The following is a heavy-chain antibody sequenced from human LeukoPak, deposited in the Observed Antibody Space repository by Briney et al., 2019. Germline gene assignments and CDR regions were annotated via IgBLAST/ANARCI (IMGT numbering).Heavy chain of an antibody. V-gene: IGHV3-30-3*01. J-gene: IGHJ5*02. CDR1: GFTFSSYA. CDR2: ISYDGSNK. D-gene: IGHD3-3*01. CDR3: ARDRKPPFWSGYFGWFDP. Sequence: PGGSLRLSCAASGFTFSSYAMHWVRQAPGKGLEWVAVISYDGSNKYYADSVKGRFTISRDNSKNTLYLQVNSLRAEDTAVYYCARDRKPPFWSGYFGWFDPWGQGTLVTVSS.